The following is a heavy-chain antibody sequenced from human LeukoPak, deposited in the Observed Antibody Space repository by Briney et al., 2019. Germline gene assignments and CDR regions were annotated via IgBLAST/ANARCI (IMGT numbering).Heavy chain of an antibody. CDR3: ARAATYYYDSSGYSY. CDR2: ISSSGSTI. CDR1: GFTFSDYY. J-gene: IGHJ4*02. Sequence: AGGSLRLSCAASGFTFSDYYMSWIRQAPGKGLEWVSYISSSGSTIYYADSVKGRFTISRDNAKNSLYLQMNSLRAEDTAVYYCARAATYYYDSSGYSYWGQGTLVTVSS. V-gene: IGHV3-11*01. D-gene: IGHD3-22*01.